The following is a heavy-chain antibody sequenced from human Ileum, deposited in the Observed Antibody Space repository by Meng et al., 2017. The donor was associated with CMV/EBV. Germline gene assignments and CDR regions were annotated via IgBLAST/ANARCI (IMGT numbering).Heavy chain of an antibody. Sequence: GESLKISCAASGFTLSAYGVHWVRQAPGKGLEWVAFISYDGNRKYYADSVEGRFTVSRDNSENTLFLQMNGLRVEDTALYYCARDLPSSLGMDVWGQGTTVTVSS. CDR3: ARDLPSSLGMDV. CDR2: ISYDGNRK. D-gene: IGHD1-26*01. J-gene: IGHJ6*02. CDR1: GFTLSAYG. V-gene: IGHV3-30-3*01.